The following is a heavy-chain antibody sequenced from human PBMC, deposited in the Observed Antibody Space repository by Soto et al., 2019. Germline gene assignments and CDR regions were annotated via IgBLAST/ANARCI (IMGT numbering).Heavy chain of an antibody. V-gene: IGHV3-21*01. J-gene: IGHJ4*02. CDR3: TGEDSIIIPAVADF. CDR1: GFTFTNYG. Sequence: EVQLLESGGGLVRPGGSLTLSCAVSGFTFTNYGITWVRQAPGKGLEWVSSVSKSDYTYYSESGKGRFTISRDNARNLVSLQMHNLRAEDTAVYYCTGEDSIIIPAVADFCGQGTLVTVSS. CDR2: VSKSDYT. D-gene: IGHD6-19*01.